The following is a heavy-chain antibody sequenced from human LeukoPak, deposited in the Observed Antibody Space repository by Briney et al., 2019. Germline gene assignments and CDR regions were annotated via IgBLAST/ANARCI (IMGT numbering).Heavy chain of an antibody. CDR3: ARQATAGNEPNFAP. Sequence: ASETLSLTCTVSGCSISRGYYWGWIRQPPGKGLEWIGYIHHSGNTYYSPSLKSRVTISVDTSNNQFSLRLYSVTAADTAMYYCARQATAGNEPNFAPWGQGTLVTVSS. V-gene: IGHV4-38-2*02. D-gene: IGHD6-13*01. CDR1: GCSISRGYY. J-gene: IGHJ5*02. CDR2: IHHSGNT.